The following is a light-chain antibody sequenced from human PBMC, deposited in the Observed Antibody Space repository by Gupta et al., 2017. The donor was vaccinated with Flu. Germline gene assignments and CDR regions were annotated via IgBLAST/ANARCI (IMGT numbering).Light chain of an antibody. J-gene: IGLJ3*02. CDR3: SSYAATNNLV. V-gene: IGLV2-8*01. CDR1: SSDVGVYNY. CDR2: GVT. Sequence: QSALTQPPSASGSPGQSVTISCTGTSSDVGVYNYVSWYQQHPGKAPKLIISGVTKRPSGIPDRFSGSKSGDTASLTVSGLQAEDEADYYCSSYAATNNLVFGGGTRLTVL.